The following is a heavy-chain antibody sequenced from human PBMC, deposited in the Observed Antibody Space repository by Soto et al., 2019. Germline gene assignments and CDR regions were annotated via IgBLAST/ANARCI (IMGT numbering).Heavy chain of an antibody. V-gene: IGHV4-59*01. CDR2: IYYSGST. CDR1: GDSLSSYY. CDR3: GRARLDGRGQYSFYYSGLDV. D-gene: IGHD6-19*01. Sequence: PSETLSLTCTVSGDSLSSYYWSWIRHPPGKGLEWIGYIYYSGSTNYNPSLESRVTIFLDTSKNQVSLKVSSLTAADTAVYFSGRARLDGRGQYSFYYSGLDVWGQGPTATVS. J-gene: IGHJ6*02.